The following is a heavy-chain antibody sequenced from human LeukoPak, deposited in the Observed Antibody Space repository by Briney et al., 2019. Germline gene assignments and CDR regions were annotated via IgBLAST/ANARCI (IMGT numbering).Heavy chain of an antibody. V-gene: IGHV3-21*01. CDR1: GFTFSSYS. D-gene: IGHD3-9*01. CDR2: ISSSSSYI. CDR3: AALGNYDILTGYYTDNDAFDI. J-gene: IGHJ3*02. Sequence: GGSLRLSCAASGFTFSSYSMNWVRQAPGKGLEWVSSISSSSSYIYYADSVKGRFTISRDNAKNSLYLQMNSLRAGDTAVYYCAALGNYDILTGYYTDNDAFDIWGQGTMVTVSS.